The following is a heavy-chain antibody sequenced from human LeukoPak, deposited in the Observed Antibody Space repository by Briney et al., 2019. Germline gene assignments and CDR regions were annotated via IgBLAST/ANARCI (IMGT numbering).Heavy chain of an antibody. Sequence: SVKVSCKASGGTFSSYAISWVRQAPGQGLEWMGGIIPIFGTANYAQKFQGRVTITTDESTSTAYMELSSLRSEDTAVYYCARDFPNGSGTGWFDPWGQGTLVTVSS. CDR3: ARDFPNGSGTGWFDP. D-gene: IGHD3-10*01. V-gene: IGHV1-69*05. CDR2: IIPIFGTA. J-gene: IGHJ5*02. CDR1: GGTFSSYA.